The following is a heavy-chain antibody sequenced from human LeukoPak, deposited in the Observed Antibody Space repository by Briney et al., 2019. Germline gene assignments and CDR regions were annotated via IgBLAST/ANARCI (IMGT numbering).Heavy chain of an antibody. J-gene: IGHJ4*02. Sequence: GGSLRLSCTASGFTFSSYWMSWVRQAPGKGLEYVSAISSNGDNTYYADSVKGRFTISRDNSKNTLYLQMSSLRADDTAVYYCVRGTGYWGQGTLVTVSS. CDR3: VRGTGY. V-gene: IGHV3-64D*06. CDR1: GFTFSSYW. CDR2: ISSNGDNT.